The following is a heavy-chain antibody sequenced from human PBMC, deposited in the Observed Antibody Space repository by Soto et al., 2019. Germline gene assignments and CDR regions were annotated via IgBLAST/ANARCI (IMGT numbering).Heavy chain of an antibody. Sequence: GGSLRLSCAASGFSFSSYSMHWVRQAPGKGLEWVAVVSFDGSNKYYANSVKDRFTVSRDNSKNTMYVQMNSLKPEDTAVYYCGRDRRFGNGYTLGFDYWGQGT. CDR1: GFSFSSYS. CDR3: GRDRRFGNGYTLGFDY. D-gene: IGHD3-10*01. CDR2: VSFDGSNK. V-gene: IGHV3-30-3*01. J-gene: IGHJ4*02.